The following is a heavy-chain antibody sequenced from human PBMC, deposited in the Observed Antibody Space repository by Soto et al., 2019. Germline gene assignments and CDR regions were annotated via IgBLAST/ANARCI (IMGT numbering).Heavy chain of an antibody. Sequence: SETLSLTCTVSGGSISSGGYYWSWIRQHPGKGLEWIGYIYYSGSTYYNPSLKSRVTISVDTSKNQFSLKLSSVTAADTAVYYCARALTPGTARLNWFDTWGQGTLVTVSS. D-gene: IGHD6-6*01. CDR3: ARALTPGTARLNWFDT. CDR2: IYYSGST. V-gene: IGHV4-31*03. CDR1: GGSISSGGYY. J-gene: IGHJ5*02.